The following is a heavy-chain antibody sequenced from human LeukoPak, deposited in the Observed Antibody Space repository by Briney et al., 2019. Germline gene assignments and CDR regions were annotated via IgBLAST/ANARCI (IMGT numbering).Heavy chain of an antibody. J-gene: IGHJ6*02. Sequence: GGSLRLSCAASGFTFSSYSMNWVRQAPGKGLEWVSSISSSSSYIYYADSVKGRFTISRGNAKNTLYLQMNSLRAEDTAVYYCAKGTYCSGGSCHYYYGMDVWGQGTTVTVSS. V-gene: IGHV3-21*04. CDR1: GFTFSSYS. CDR3: AKGTYCSGGSCHYYYGMDV. D-gene: IGHD2-15*01. CDR2: ISSSSSYI.